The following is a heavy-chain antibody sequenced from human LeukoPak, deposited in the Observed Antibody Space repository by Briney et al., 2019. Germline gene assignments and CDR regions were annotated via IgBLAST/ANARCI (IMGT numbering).Heavy chain of an antibody. D-gene: IGHD6-6*01. CDR3: AKEYTPSSPLGELDS. CDR1: VFNLNSYA. Sequence: GGSLRLSCAVSVFNLNSYAMHWVRQAPGKGLEWVAVIRHDETDSFYSGYVQGRVTISRDTSKKLLYLQMNSLRVEETAVYYCAKEYTPSSPLGELDSWGQGTLVTVSS. J-gene: IGHJ4*02. CDR2: IRHDETDS. V-gene: IGHV3-30*02.